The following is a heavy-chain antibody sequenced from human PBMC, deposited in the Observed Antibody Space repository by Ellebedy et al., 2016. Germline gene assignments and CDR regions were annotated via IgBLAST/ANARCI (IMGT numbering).Heavy chain of an antibody. CDR3: SRVRFGDKAVDY. Sequence: GGSLRLSCAASGFTFRSYDMHWVRQATGKGLEWVSAIGTAGDTYYPGSVKGRFTISRENAKNSLYLQMNSLRAEDTAVYYCSRVRFGDKAVDYWGQGTLVTVSS. J-gene: IGHJ4*02. CDR1: GFTFRSYD. CDR2: IGTAGDT. V-gene: IGHV3-13*01. D-gene: IGHD3-16*01.